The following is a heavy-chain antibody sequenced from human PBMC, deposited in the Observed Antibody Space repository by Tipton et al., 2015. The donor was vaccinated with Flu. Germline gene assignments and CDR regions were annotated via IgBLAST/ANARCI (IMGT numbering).Heavy chain of an antibody. J-gene: IGHJ6*02. CDR3: AAARWGSYGMDV. CDR2: INPNSGGT. D-gene: IGHD3-16*01. V-gene: IGHV1-2*02. CDR1: GYTFTGYY. Sequence: QSGPEVKKPGASVKVSCKASGYTFTGYYMHWVRQAPGQGLEWMGWINPNSGGTNYAQKFQGRVTITRDMSTSTAYMELSSLRSEDTAVYYCAAARWGSYGMDVWGQGTTVTVSS.